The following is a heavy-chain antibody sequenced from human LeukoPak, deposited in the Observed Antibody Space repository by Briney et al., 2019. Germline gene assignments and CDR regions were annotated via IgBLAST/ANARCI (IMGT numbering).Heavy chain of an antibody. J-gene: IGHJ4*02. CDR2: ISRLGTTM. CDR1: GFTLSSYG. CDR3: ARDTEGGFDY. V-gene: IGHV3-48*04. D-gene: IGHD3-16*01. Sequence: PGRSLRLSCAASGFTLSSYGIHWVRQAPGKGLEWVSYISRLGTTMYYTDSVKGRFTISRDNAKNSLFLQMNSLRAEDTAVYYCARDTEGGFDYWGQGTLVTVSA.